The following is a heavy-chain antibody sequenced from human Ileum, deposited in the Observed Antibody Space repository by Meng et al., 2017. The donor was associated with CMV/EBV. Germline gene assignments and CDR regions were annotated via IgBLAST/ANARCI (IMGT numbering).Heavy chain of an antibody. D-gene: IGHD3-10*01. J-gene: IGHJ5*02. V-gene: IGHV4-4*07. CDR2: IHPTGTT. CDR3: ARAAARGVPVDL. CDR1: GSSLTSSY. Sequence: SGPRLVLHSAPLSLPCRVTGSSLTSSYCAELRQPAGKGLECIGRIHPTGTTDDNPSLRSRVSMSLDKSKNQFSLKLSSVTAADTAVYYCARAAARGVPVDLWGQGTLVTVSS.